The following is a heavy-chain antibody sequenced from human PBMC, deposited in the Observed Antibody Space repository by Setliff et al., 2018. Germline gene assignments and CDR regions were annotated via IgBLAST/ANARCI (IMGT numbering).Heavy chain of an antibody. CDR3: ARHHAQYYSDSSGYYYEDWYFDL. D-gene: IGHD3-22*01. J-gene: IGHJ2*01. Sequence: SETLSLTCSVSGGSITSYYWSWIRQPPGNGLEYIGYIYYSGSTNSNPSLKSRVTISVDTSKNQFSLKLSSVTAADTAVYYCARHHAQYYSDSSGYYYEDWYFDLWGRGTLVTV. CDR1: GGSITSYY. V-gene: IGHV4-59*08. CDR2: IYYSGST.